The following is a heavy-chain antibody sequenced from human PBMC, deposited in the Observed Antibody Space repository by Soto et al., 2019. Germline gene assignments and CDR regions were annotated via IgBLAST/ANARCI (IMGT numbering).Heavy chain of an antibody. V-gene: IGHV4-39*01. CDR3: AQSSMVRGVIGAFDT. Sequence: SETLSLTCTVSGGSISSSRYYWGWIRQPPGKGLEWIGSIYYSGSTHYNPSLKSRVTISVDTSKNQFSLKLSSVTAADTAVYYCAQSSMVRGVIGAFDTWGQGTMVT. CDR2: IYYSGST. CDR1: GGSISSSRYY. D-gene: IGHD3-10*01. J-gene: IGHJ3*02.